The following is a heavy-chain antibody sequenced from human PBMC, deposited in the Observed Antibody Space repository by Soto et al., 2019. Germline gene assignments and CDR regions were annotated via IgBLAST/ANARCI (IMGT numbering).Heavy chain of an antibody. CDR3: ARDSPPVDY. CDR1: GYTFSSYG. V-gene: IGHV1-18*01. J-gene: IGHJ4*02. Sequence: QVQLVQSGAEVKKPGASVKVSCKASGYTFSSYGISWVRQAPGQGLEWMGWISAYNGNTKYAQKIQGRVTMTTDTSTRTAYMELRSLRPDDTAVYYCARDSPPVDYWGQGTLVTVSS. CDR2: ISAYNGNT.